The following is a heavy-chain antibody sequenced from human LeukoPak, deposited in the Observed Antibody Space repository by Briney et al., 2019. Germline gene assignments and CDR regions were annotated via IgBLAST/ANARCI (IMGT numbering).Heavy chain of an antibody. Sequence: GGSLRLSCAASGFTFSSYGMHWVRQAPGKGLEWVSAISGSGGSTYYADSVKGRFTISRDNSKNTLYLQMNSLRAEDTAVYYCAKDYDILTGYSRLYDYWGQGTLVTVSS. D-gene: IGHD3-9*01. CDR2: ISGSGGST. CDR1: GFTFSSYG. CDR3: AKDYDILTGYSRLYDY. J-gene: IGHJ4*02. V-gene: IGHV3-23*01.